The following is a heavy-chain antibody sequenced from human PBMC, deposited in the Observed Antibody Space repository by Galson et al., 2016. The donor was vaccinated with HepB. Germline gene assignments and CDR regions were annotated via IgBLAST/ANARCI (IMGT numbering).Heavy chain of an antibody. CDR1: GYTFTDYA. J-gene: IGHJ6*02. CDR2: INAGNGNT. CDR3: ARTSPVGRIYYHYHYGLDV. Sequence: SVKVSCKASGYTFTDYAIHWVRQAPGQRLEWMGLINAGNGNTQYSRKFQGRVTINRDPSASTAYMEVNSLISEDTAVYYCARTSPVGRIYYHYHYGLDVWGQGTTVTVSS. D-gene: IGHD1-26*01. V-gene: IGHV1-3*01.